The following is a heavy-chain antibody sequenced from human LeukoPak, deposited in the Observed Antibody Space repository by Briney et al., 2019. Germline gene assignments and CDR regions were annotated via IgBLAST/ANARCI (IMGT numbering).Heavy chain of an antibody. D-gene: IGHD3-22*01. V-gene: IGHV4-34*01. J-gene: IGHJ4*02. Sequence: SETLSLTCAVYGGSFSGYYWSWIRQPPGKGLEWIGEIDHSGSTNYNPSLKSRVTISVDTSKNQFSLKLSSVTAADTAVYYCTRGPPPYYYDSSGYYSLFDYWGQGTLVTVSS. CDR1: GGSFSGYY. CDR2: IDHSGST. CDR3: TRGPPPYYYDSSGYYSLFDY.